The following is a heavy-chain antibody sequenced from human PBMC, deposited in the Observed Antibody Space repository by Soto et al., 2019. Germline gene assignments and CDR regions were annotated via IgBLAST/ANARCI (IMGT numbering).Heavy chain of an antibody. CDR1: GGSVSSNSAA. CDR2: TYYRSKWYN. D-gene: IGHD6-13*01. Sequence: PSQTLSLTCAISGGSVSSNSAAWNWIRQSPSRGLEWLGRTYYRSKWYNDYAVSVKSRITINPDTSKNQFSLQLNSVTPEDTAVYYCAREEQQLVEGYYYYGMDVWGQGTTVTVSS. CDR3: AREEQQLVEGYYYYGMDV. J-gene: IGHJ6*02. V-gene: IGHV6-1*01.